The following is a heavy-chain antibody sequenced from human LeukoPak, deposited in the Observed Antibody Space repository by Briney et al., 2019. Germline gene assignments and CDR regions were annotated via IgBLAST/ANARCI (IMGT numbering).Heavy chain of an antibody. V-gene: IGHV3-23*01. Sequence: PGGSLRLSCAASGFTFSSYGMSWVRQAPGKGLEWVSAISGSGGSTYYADSVKGRFTISRDNSKNTLYLQMNSLRAEDTAVYYCAKDRVKVVITTTNDYWGQGTLVTVSS. CDR2: ISGSGGST. D-gene: IGHD3-22*01. CDR3: AKDRVKVVITTTNDY. CDR1: GFTFSSYG. J-gene: IGHJ4*02.